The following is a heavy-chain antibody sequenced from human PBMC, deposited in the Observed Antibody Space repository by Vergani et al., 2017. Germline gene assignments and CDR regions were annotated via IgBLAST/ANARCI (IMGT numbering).Heavy chain of an antibody. D-gene: IGHD3-9*01. V-gene: IGHV1-46*03. CDR3: ARWDYGILTGYQY. CDR2: INPSGGHT. Sequence: QVQVVQSGAEVKKSGASVKVSCKTSGYTFSNYYMHWVRQAPGQGLEWMGIINPSGGHTNYAQKFQGRVTMTRDTSTSTVYMELSSLRSEDTDIYYCARWDYGILTGYQYWGQGTLVTVSA. CDR1: GYTFSNYY. J-gene: IGHJ4*02.